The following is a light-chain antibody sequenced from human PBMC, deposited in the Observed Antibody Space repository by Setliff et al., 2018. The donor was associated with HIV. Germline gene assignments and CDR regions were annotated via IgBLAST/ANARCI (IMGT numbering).Light chain of an antibody. CDR2: GVS. V-gene: IGLV2-14*03. Sequence: LTQPASVSGSPGQSITISCTGTTSDVGAYDYVSWYQQHPGKAPRPLIYGVSDRSLGVSRRFSGSKSGNTASLTISGLQTEDEADYYCASYTSSSTPYVFGTGTKVTVL. CDR3: ASYTSSSTPYV. CDR1: TSDVGAYDY. J-gene: IGLJ1*01.